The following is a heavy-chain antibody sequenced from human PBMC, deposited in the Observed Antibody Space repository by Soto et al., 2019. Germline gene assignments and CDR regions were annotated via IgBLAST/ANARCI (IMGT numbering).Heavy chain of an antibody. J-gene: IGHJ4*02. CDR2: IWYDGSNK. Sequence: QVQLVESGGGVVQPGRSLRLSCAAYGFTFSSYAMHWVRQAPGKGPECLAVIWYDGSNKYYGDSVKGRFTISRDNSRNTLYMQMNSLRVEDTAVYYCARAYGDWRYFDYWGQGALVTVSS. D-gene: IGHD3-10*01. V-gene: IGHV3-33*01. CDR1: GFTFSSYA. CDR3: ARAYGDWRYFDY.